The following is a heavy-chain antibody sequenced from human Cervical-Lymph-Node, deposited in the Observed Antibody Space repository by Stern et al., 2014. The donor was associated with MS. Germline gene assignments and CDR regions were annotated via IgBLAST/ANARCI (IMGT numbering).Heavy chain of an antibody. CDR2: TIPIFGKE. V-gene: IGHV1-69*01. CDR1: GGTFSNHV. D-gene: IGHD2/OR15-2a*01. CDR3: ARAAYSTSSYNY. J-gene: IGHJ4*02. Sequence: MQLVESGAEVKKPGSSVKVSCKASGGTFSNHVISWVRQAPGQGLERMGGTIPIFGKEIYAQKFQGRVTITADEPTSAHLLATSSLRSEDTAVYYCARAAYSTSSYNYWGQGTLVTVSA.